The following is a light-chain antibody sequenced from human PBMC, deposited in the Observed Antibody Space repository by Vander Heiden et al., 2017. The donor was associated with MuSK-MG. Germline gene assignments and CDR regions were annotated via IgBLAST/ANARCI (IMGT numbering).Light chain of an antibody. CDR3: QQYYSTPRT. CDR1: QSVLYSPNNKNY. J-gene: IGKJ1*01. V-gene: IGKV4-1*01. Sequence: IVMTQSPDSLAVSLGERATINCKSSQSVLYSPNNKNYLAWYQQKPGQSPDLLIFWASTRKSGVPDRFSGSGSGTDFTLTISSLQAEDVAVYYCQQYYSTPRTFGQGTKVEIK. CDR2: WAS.